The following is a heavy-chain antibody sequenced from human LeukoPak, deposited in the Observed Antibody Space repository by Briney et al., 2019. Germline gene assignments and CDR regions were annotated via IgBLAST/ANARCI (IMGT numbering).Heavy chain of an antibody. CDR1: GFTFSNYG. J-gene: IGHJ4*02. V-gene: IGHV3-30*18. CDR2: ISFDGKTK. Sequence: PGRSLRLSCAASGFTFSNYGFHWVRQAPGRGLEWVTVISFDGKTKHYADPVMGRFTISRDNSNNTLYLQMNNLRAEDTAVYYCAKIASSGTHYFDSWGQGTLVTVSS. CDR3: AKIASSGTHYFDS. D-gene: IGHD6-19*01.